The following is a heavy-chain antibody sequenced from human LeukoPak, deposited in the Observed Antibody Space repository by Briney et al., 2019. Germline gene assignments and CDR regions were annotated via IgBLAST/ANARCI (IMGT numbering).Heavy chain of an antibody. CDR3: ARERRGYWSDY. CDR1: GGSISSYY. V-gene: IGHV4-59*01. J-gene: IGHJ4*02. D-gene: IGHD2-2*03. Sequence: SETLSLTCTVFGGSISSYYWSWIRQPPGKGLEWIGYIYYSGSTNYNPSLKSRVTISVDTSKNQFSLKLSSVTAADTAVYYCARERRGYWSDYWGQGTLVTVSS. CDR2: IYYSGST.